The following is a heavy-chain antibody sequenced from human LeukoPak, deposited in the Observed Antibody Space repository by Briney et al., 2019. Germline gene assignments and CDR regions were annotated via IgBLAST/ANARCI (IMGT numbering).Heavy chain of an antibody. J-gene: IGHJ4*02. CDR3: ARDRGYSYGWYFDY. Sequence: TGGSLRLSCAASGFTFSSYNMNWVRQAPGKGLEWVSYISSSSSTIYYADSVKGRFTISRDNAKNSLCLQMNSLRAEDTAVYYCARDRGYSYGWYFDYWGQGTLVTVSS. CDR1: GFTFSSYN. CDR2: ISSSSSTI. D-gene: IGHD5-18*01. V-gene: IGHV3-48*01.